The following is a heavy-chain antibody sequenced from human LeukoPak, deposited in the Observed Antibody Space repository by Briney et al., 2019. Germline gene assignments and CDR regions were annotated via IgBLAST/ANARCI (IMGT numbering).Heavy chain of an antibody. CDR3: ARDVRQDGITIFGVVIYDY. CDR2: VYYGRTT. V-gene: IGHV4-39*02. J-gene: IGHJ4*02. CDR1: AGSFISSSHH. D-gene: IGHD3-3*01. Sequence: SSETLSLTCTVSAGSFISSSHHWGWIRQSPGKGLEWIGSVYYGRTTYYNPSLDGRVTVSLDTSANQFSLQLNSVTAADTAVYYCARDVRQDGITIFGVVIYDYWGQGTLVTVSS.